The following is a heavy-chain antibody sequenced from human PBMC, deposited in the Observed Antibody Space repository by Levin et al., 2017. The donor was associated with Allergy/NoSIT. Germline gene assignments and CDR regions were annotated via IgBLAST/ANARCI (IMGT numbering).Heavy chain of an antibody. D-gene: IGHD2/OR15-2a*01. J-gene: IGHJ3*02. V-gene: IGHV3-23*01. CDR1: GFTFSSFA. CDR2: IGGGGTNT. CDR3: AKAFGSIDPFDS. Sequence: GESLKISCAASGFTFSSFAMGWVRQAPGKGLEWVSSIGGGGTNTFYADSVKGRFTISRDNSENTLHLQMNSLKAEDTAVYYCAKAFGSIDPFDSWGQGTMVSVSS.